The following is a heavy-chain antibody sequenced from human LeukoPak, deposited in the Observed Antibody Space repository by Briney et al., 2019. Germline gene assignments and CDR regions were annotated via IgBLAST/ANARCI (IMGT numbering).Heavy chain of an antibody. CDR3: ARDLPRTDYDYVWGSYRNNYYGMDV. CDR1: GGSISSYY. D-gene: IGHD3-16*02. CDR2: IYYSGST. Sequence: SETLSLTCTVSGGSISSYYWSWIRQPPGKGLEWIGYIYYSGSTNYNPSLKSRVTISVDTSKNQFSLKLSSVTAADTAVYYCARDLPRTDYDYVWGSYRNNYYGMDVWGQGTTVTVSS. V-gene: IGHV4-59*01. J-gene: IGHJ6*02.